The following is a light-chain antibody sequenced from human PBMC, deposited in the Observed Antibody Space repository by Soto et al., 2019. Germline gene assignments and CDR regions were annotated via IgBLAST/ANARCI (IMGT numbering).Light chain of an antibody. CDR3: SSYTSSSTLDV. J-gene: IGLJ1*01. Sequence: QSVLTQPPSVSGSPGQSITISCTGTSSDVGGYNYVSWYQQHPGKALKLMIYEVSNRPSGVSNRFSGSKSGNTASLTISGLQAEDEADYYCSSYTSSSTLDVFGTGTKVTVL. V-gene: IGLV2-14*01. CDR2: EVS. CDR1: SSDVGGYNY.